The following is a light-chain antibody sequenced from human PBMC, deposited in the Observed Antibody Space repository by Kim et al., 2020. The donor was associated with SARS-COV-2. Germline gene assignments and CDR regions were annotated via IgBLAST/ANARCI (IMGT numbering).Light chain of an antibody. Sequence: GHALTIACTGTSSDVGGYNYVSWYQQHPGKAPKLMIYEVSNRPSGVSNRFSGSKSGNTASLTISGLQAEDEADYYCSSYTSSSTVVFGGGTQLTVL. CDR2: EVS. CDR3: SSYTSSSTVV. CDR1: SSDVGGYNY. J-gene: IGLJ2*01. V-gene: IGLV2-14*01.